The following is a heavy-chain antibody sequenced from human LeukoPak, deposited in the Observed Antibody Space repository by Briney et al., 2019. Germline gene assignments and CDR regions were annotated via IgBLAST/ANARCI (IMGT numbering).Heavy chain of an antibody. CDR2: IWYDGSNK. CDR1: GFIFSSYG. Sequence: PGRSLRLSCAASGFIFSSYGMHWVRQAPGKGLEWVAVIWYDGSNKYYADSVKGRFTISRDNSKNTLYLQMNSLRAEDTAVYYCAATFSDTAQFDYWGQGTLVTVSS. J-gene: IGHJ4*02. V-gene: IGHV3-33*01. D-gene: IGHD1-26*01. CDR3: AATFSDTAQFDY.